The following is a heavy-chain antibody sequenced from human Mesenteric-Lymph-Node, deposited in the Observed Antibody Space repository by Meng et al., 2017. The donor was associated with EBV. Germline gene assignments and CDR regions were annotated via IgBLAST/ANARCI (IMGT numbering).Heavy chain of an antibody. Sequence: QVGESGGCVGPPGGSLRLSCAVSGFTFSSEAMSWVRQAPGKGLEWVSSISGNGVSKYYADSVKGRFTISRDNSKNTLYLEMNSLRAEDTAVYYCAKGGLAYDDNWGQGTLVTVSS. CDR2: ISGNGVSK. D-gene: IGHD2-21*01. J-gene: IGHJ4*02. CDR3: AKGGLAYDDN. CDR1: GFTFSSEA. V-gene: IGHV3-23*04.